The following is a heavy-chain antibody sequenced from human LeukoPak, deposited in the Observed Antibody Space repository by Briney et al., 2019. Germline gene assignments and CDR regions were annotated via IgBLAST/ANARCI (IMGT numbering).Heavy chain of an antibody. CDR3: TSDVVPAAIVYAFDI. D-gene: IGHD2-2*02. Sequence: SVKVSCKAFGGSFSSEAISWVRQAPGQGLEWMGGIIPIFGTANYAQKFQGRVTITTDESTSTAYMEVSSLRSEDTAVYYCTSDVVPAAIVYAFDIWGQGTMVTVSS. CDR1: GGSFSSEA. J-gene: IGHJ3*02. V-gene: IGHV1-69*05. CDR2: IIPIFGTA.